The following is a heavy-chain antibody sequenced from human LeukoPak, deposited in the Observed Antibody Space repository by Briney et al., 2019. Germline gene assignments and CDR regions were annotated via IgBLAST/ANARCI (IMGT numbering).Heavy chain of an antibody. CDR2: IASDGSST. CDR1: GFTFSGHW. V-gene: IGHV3-74*01. D-gene: IGHD4-23*01. CDR3: ARGRPHGNDY. J-gene: IGHJ4*02. Sequence: KTGGSLRLSCAASGFTFSGHWMNWVRQAPGKGLVWVSRIASDGSSTTYADSVKGRFSISRDNAKNTLYLQMNSLRVEDTAVYYCARGRPHGNDYWGQGTLVTVSS.